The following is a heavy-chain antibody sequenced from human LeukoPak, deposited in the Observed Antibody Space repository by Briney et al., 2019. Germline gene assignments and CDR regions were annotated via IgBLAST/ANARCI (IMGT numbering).Heavy chain of an antibody. CDR2: INPNSGGT. CDR3: AATKTYHLAIHPTNYYYYYAMDV. Sequence: ASVKVSCKASGYTFTMYYIHWVRQAPGQGLEWMGWINPNSGGTNYAQKFQGRVTMTRDTSISTAYMELSRLRSDDTAVYYCAATKTYHLAIHPTNYYYYYAMDVWGQGTTVTVSS. CDR1: GYTFTMYY. J-gene: IGHJ6*02. V-gene: IGHV1-2*02. D-gene: IGHD2-2*01.